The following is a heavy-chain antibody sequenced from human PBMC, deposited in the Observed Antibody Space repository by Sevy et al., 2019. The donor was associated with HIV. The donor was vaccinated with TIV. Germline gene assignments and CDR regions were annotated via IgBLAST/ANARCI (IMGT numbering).Heavy chain of an antibody. D-gene: IGHD5-12*01. CDR2: IYAGGNT. V-gene: IGHV3-53*01. CDR1: GFPVRSNY. Sequence: GGSLRLSCAVSGFPVRSNYISWVRQAPGKGVEWFSTIYAGGNTYYADSVKGRFSISRENSKNIVYLQINSLRGEDTAVYYCARETVSGYNLWGQGTLVTVSS. CDR3: ARETVSGYNL. J-gene: IGHJ4*02.